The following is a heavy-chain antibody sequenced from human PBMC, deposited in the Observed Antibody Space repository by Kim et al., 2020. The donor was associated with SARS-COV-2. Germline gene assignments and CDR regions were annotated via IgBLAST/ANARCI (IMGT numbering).Heavy chain of an antibody. Sequence: GGSLRLSCAASGFTFSSYGMHWVRQAPGKGLEWVAVISYDGSNKYYADSVKGRFTISRDNSKNTLYLQMNSLRAEDTAVYYCSSTRGGSYYYGMDLWGQGTTVPVFS. V-gene: IGHV3-30*03. CDR2: ISYDGSNK. D-gene: IGHD3-10*01. J-gene: IGHJ6*02. CDR1: GFTFSSYG. CDR3: SSTRGGSYYYGMDL.